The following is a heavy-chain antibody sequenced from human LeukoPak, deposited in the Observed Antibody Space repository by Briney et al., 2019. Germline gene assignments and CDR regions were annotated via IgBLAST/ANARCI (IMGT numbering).Heavy chain of an antibody. CDR1: GGSFSGYY. Sequence: NPSETLSLTCAVYGGSFSGYYWSWIRQPPGKGLEWIGEINHSGSTNYNPSLKSRVTISVDTSKNQFSLKLSSVTAADTAVYYCARDEYYYGSGSLDYWGQGTLVTVSS. J-gene: IGHJ4*02. V-gene: IGHV4-34*01. D-gene: IGHD3-10*01. CDR3: ARDEYYYGSGSLDY. CDR2: INHSGST.